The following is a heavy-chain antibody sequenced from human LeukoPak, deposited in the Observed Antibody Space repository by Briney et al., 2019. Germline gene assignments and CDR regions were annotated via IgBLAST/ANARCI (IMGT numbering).Heavy chain of an antibody. V-gene: IGHV3-21*01. CDR2: ISSSSSYI. CDR3: ARDPTLYSYDSSGYYDY. CDR1: GLTFSSYS. J-gene: IGHJ4*02. Sequence: PGGSLRLSCAASGLTFSSYSMNWVRQAPGKGLEWVSSISSSSSYIYYADSVKGRFTISRDNAKNSLYLQMNSLRAEDTAVYYCARDPTLYSYDSSGYYDYWGQGTLVTVSS. D-gene: IGHD3-22*01.